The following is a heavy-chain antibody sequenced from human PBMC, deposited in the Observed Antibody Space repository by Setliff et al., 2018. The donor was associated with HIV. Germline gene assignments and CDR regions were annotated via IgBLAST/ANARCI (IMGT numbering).Heavy chain of an antibody. Sequence: SETLSLTCNVSGDAVSPYYWSWIRQPPGKGLEWIGYFANDGSTNYNPPLKSRVTISLDTSKSEVSLKLTSVTAADTAMYYCTRHLPVYYGSGVSYYFDYWGQGTLVTVSS. CDR3: TRHLPVYYGSGVSYYFDY. V-gene: IGHV4-59*08. D-gene: IGHD3-10*01. CDR1: GDAVSPYY. CDR2: FANDGST. J-gene: IGHJ4*02.